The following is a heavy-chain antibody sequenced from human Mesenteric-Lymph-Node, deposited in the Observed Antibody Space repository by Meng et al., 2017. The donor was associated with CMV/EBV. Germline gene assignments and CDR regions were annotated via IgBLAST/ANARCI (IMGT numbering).Heavy chain of an antibody. CDR1: GFTFSNYW. CDR3: ARGRYFDL. J-gene: IGHJ2*01. V-gene: IGHV3-74*01. Sequence: GESLKISCAASGFTFSNYWMQWVRQAPGKGLVWVSRINSDGSSTSYADSVKGRFTISRDNAKNTLSLQMNSLRAEDTAVYYCARGRYFDLWGRGTLVTVSS. CDR2: INSDGSST.